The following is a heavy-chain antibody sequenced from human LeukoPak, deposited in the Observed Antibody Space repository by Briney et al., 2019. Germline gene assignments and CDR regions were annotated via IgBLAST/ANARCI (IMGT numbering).Heavy chain of an antibody. V-gene: IGHV4-34*01. J-gene: IGHJ3*02. Sequence: SETLSLTCAVYGGSFSGYYWSWIRQPPGKGLEWIGEINHSGSTNYNPSLKSRVTISVDTSKNQFSLKLSSVTAADTAVYYCARLDYYDSSGYYYENAFDIWGQGTMVTVSS. CDR1: GGSFSGYY. CDR3: ARLDYYDSSGYYYENAFDI. CDR2: INHSGST. D-gene: IGHD3-22*01.